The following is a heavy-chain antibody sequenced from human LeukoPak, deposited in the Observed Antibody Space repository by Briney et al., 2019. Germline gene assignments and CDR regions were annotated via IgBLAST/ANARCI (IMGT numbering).Heavy chain of an antibody. CDR1: GFTFSSYA. CDR2: LSYDGGNK. J-gene: IGHJ4*02. V-gene: IGHV3-30*04. CDR3: ARDIFKNWGIVGAWGDY. Sequence: GGSLRLSCAASGFTFSSYAMHWVRQAPGKGLEWVAVLSYDGGNKYYADSVKGRFTISRDNSKNTLYLQMNSLRAEDTAVYYCARDIFKNWGIVGAWGDYWGQGTLVTVSS. D-gene: IGHD1-26*01.